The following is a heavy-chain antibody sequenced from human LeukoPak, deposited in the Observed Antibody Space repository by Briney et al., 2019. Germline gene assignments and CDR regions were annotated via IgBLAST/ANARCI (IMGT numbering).Heavy chain of an antibody. Sequence: ASVKVSCKASGYTFTSYAMHWVRQAPGQRLEWMGWINACNGNTKYSQKFQGRVTITRDTSASTAYMELSSLRSEDTAVYYCASPNSSSWPDAVSYGMDVWGQGTTVTVSS. J-gene: IGHJ6*02. CDR2: INACNGNT. CDR1: GYTFTSYA. V-gene: IGHV1-3*01. CDR3: ASPNSSSWPDAVSYGMDV. D-gene: IGHD6-13*01.